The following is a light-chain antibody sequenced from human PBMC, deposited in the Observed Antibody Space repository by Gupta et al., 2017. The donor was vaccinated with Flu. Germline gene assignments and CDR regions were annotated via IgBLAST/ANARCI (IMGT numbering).Light chain of an antibody. V-gene: IGLV1-40*01. CDR1: SSNIGAGYD. Sequence: QSVLTQPPSVSGAPGQRVTIPCTGSSSNIGAGYDVHWYQQLPGTAPKLLIYGNSNRTSGVPDRFSGSKSGTSASLAITGLQAEDEADYYCQSYDSSLSGWVFGGWTKLTVL. CDR3: QSYDSSLSGWV. J-gene: IGLJ3*02. CDR2: GNS.